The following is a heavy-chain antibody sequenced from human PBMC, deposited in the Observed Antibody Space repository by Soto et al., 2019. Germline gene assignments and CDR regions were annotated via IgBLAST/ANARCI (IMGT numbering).Heavy chain of an antibody. CDR1: GFTFSSYA. CDR3: ARDQIFGVVTYPVY. J-gene: IGHJ4*02. V-gene: IGHV3-30-3*01. Sequence: QPGGSLRLSCAASGFTFSSYAMHWVRQAPGKGLEWVAVISYDGSNKYYADSVKGRFTISRDNSKNTLYLQMNSLRAEDTAVYYCARDQIFGVVTYPVYWGQGTLVTVSS. D-gene: IGHD3-3*01. CDR2: ISYDGSNK.